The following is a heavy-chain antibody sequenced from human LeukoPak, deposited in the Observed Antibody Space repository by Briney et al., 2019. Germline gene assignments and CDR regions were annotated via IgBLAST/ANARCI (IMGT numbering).Heavy chain of an antibody. CDR2: IYSGGST. CDR3: AREVGSSADS. Sequence: PGGSLRLSCAASGLTVSSNYMSWVRQAPGKGLEWVSVIYSGGSTYYADSVKGRFTISRDSSTNTLYLQMNSLRAEDTAVYYCAREVGSSADSWGQGTLVTVSS. V-gene: IGHV3-53*01. CDR1: GLTVSSNY. J-gene: IGHJ4*02. D-gene: IGHD6-6*01.